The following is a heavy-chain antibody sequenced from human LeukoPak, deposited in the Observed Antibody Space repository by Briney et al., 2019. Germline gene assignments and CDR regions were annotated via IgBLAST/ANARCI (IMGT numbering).Heavy chain of an antibody. V-gene: IGHV1-2*04. Sequence: ASVKVSCKASGYTFTAYYMHWVRQAPGQGLEWMGWINLNNGGTNYAQKFQGWVTMTRDTSISTAYMELSRLRSDDTAVYYCARAAYYDILTGIAWGQGTLVTVSS. CDR1: GYTFTAYY. CDR3: ARAAYYDILTGIA. D-gene: IGHD3-9*01. CDR2: INLNNGGT. J-gene: IGHJ5*02.